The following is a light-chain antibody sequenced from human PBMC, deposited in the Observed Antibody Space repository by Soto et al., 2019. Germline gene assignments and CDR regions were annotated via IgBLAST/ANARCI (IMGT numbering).Light chain of an antibody. V-gene: IGLV1-51*01. Sequence: QSVLTQPPSLSAAPGEQVTISCSGSTSNIGDNYVSWYQQLPGTAPKLHIYDNNKRPSGIPDRFSGSKSGTSATLGITGLQTGDEADYYCGAWDSSLSAYVFGTGTKVTVL. CDR3: GAWDSSLSAYV. CDR2: DNN. J-gene: IGLJ1*01. CDR1: TSNIGDNY.